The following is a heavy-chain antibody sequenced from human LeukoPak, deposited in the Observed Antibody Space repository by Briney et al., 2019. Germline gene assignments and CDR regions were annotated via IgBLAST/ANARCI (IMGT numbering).Heavy chain of an antibody. V-gene: IGHV3-53*01. CDR1: GFTVSSNY. Sequence: GGSLRLSCAASGFTVSSNYMIWLRHAPGKGVEWVSVIYSGGSTYYADSVKGRFNISRDNSKNTLYLQMNSLRAEDTAVYYCARDRGYYFDYWGQGTLVTVSS. J-gene: IGHJ4*02. D-gene: IGHD3-10*01. CDR2: IYSGGST. CDR3: ARDRGYYFDY.